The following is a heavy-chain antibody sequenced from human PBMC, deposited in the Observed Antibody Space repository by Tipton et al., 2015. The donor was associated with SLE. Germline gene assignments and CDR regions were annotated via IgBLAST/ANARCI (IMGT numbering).Heavy chain of an antibody. J-gene: IGHJ4*02. Sequence: QSGAEVKKPGASVRVSCKASGYTFTGHYIHWVRQAPGQGLECMGWINPNSGSTKYRENFQGRVTMTRDTSISTAYMELTSLTSDDTAVYYCVRDPAPRTIPFDYWGQGTLVSVSS. CDR1: GYTFTGHY. V-gene: IGHV1-2*02. D-gene: IGHD2-2*01. CDR3: VRDPAPRTIPFDY. CDR2: INPNSGST.